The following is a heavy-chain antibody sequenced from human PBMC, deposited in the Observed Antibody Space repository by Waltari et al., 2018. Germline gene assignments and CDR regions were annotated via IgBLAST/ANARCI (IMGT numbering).Heavy chain of an antibody. V-gene: IGHV3-43D*04. J-gene: IGHJ4*02. CDR3: AKTSSRYSSSWYLVD. CDR2: ISWDGGST. Sequence: EVQLVESGGVVVQPGGSLRLSCAASGFTFDDYAMHWVRQAPGKGLEWVSLISWDGGSTNYADSVKGRFTISRDNSKNSLYLQMNSLRAEDTALYYCAKTSSRYSSSWYLVDWGQGTLVTVSS. CDR1: GFTFDDYA. D-gene: IGHD6-13*01.